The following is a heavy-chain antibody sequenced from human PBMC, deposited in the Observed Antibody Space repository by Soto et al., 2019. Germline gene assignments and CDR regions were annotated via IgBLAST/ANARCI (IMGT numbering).Heavy chain of an antibody. CDR1: GGTFSSYA. Sequence: SVKVSCKASGGTFSSYAISWVRQAPGQGLEWMGGIIPIFGTANYAQKFQGRVTITADESTSTAHMELSSLRSEDTAVYYCAREVEMATRDAFDIRGQGTTVTVSS. CDR2: IIPIFGTA. V-gene: IGHV1-69*13. CDR3: AREVEMATRDAFDI. D-gene: IGHD5-12*01. J-gene: IGHJ3*02.